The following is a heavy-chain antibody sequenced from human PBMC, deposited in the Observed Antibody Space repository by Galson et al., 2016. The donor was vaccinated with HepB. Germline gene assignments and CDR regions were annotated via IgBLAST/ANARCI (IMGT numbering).Heavy chain of an antibody. CDR1: GYTFTGYF. J-gene: IGHJ6*02. V-gene: IGHV1-2*06. Sequence: SVKVSCKASGYTFTGYFVHWVRQAPGQGLEWVGRIDLNNGGTNYAQKFQGRVTMTRDTSISTAYMELSRLRSDDTAVYFCARRPLPDSRKDDYSSEYSYYGMDVWGQGTTVTVSS. CDR2: IDLNNGGT. D-gene: IGHD4-11*01. CDR3: ARRPLPDSRKDDYSSEYSYYGMDV.